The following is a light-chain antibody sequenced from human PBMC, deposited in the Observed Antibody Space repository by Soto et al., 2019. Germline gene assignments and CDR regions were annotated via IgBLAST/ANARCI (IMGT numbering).Light chain of an antibody. V-gene: IGKV1-33*01. CDR1: QDISNY. CDR3: QQYDNLPLT. J-gene: IGKJ4*01. CDR2: DAS. Sequence: DIQMTQSPSSLSASVGERVTITCQASQDISNYLNWYQQKPGKAPKLLIYDASNLETGVPSRFSGSGSGTDFTFTISSLQPEDIETYYCQQYDNLPLTFGGGTKVDSK.